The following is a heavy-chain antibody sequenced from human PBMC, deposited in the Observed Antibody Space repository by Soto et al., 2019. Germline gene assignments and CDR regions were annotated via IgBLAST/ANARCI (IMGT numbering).Heavy chain of an antibody. V-gene: IGHV1-46*01. CDR3: AREAIVVVINHPYFDY. CDR1: GYTFTSYY. D-gene: IGHD3-22*01. J-gene: IGHJ4*02. CDR2: INPSGGST. Sequence: ASVKVSCKASGYTFTSYYMHWVRQAPGQGLEWMGIINPSGGSTSYAQKFQGRVTMTRDTSTSTVYMELSSLRSEDTAVYYCAREAIVVVINHPYFDYWGQGTLVTVSS.